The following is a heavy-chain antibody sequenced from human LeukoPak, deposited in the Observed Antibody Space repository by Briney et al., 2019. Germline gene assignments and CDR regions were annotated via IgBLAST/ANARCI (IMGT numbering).Heavy chain of an antibody. CDR3: ARLGIAAAAYFDY. D-gene: IGHD6-13*01. CDR2: IYYSGTT. Sequence: SATLSLTCTVSGGSMSSHYWSWIRQPPGKGLEWIGYIYYSGTTNYNPSLKSRVTISVDTSKNQFSLKLNSVTAADTAVYYCARLGIAAAAYFDYWGQGNLVTVSS. J-gene: IGHJ4*02. CDR1: GGSMSSHY. V-gene: IGHV4-59*08.